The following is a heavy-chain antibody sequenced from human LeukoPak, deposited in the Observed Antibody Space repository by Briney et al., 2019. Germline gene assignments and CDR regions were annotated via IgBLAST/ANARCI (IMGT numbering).Heavy chain of an antibody. D-gene: IGHD1-26*01. Sequence: PGRSLRLSCTASGFTFGDYAMSWVRQAPGKGLEWVGFIRSKAYGGTTEYAASVKGRFTISRDDSKSIAYLQMNSLKTEDTAVYYCTRDGIVGATTGFDYWGQGTLDTVSS. CDR1: GFTFGDYA. CDR2: IRSKAYGGTT. V-gene: IGHV3-49*04. J-gene: IGHJ4*02. CDR3: TRDGIVGATTGFDY.